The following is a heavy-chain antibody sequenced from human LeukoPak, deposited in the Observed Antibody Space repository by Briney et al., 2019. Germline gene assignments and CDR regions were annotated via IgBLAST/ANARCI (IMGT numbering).Heavy chain of an antibody. CDR3: ARTIAQYSNSWLYFYYGLDV. CDR1: GFTFGSYA. D-gene: IGHD6-13*01. Sequence: GGSLRLSCTASGFTFGSYAMSWVRQAPGKGLEWVSSISGGSEDTYYADSVKGWFTISRDNSKSTLYLQMNSLRAEDTAVYYCARTIAQYSNSWLYFYYGLDVWGRGTTVTVSS. CDR2: ISGGSEDT. J-gene: IGHJ6*01. V-gene: IGHV3-23*01.